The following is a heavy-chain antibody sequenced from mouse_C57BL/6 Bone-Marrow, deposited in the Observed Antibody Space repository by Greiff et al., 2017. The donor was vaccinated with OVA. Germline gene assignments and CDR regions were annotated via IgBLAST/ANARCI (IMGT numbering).Heavy chain of an antibody. CDR2: ISSGSSTI. CDR3: AKWRMGFDY. D-gene: IGHD1-3*01. CDR1: GFTFSDYG. Sequence: EVKVVESGGGLVKPGGSLKLSCAASGFTFSDYGMHWVRQAPEKGLEWVAYISSGSSTIYYADTVKGRFTISRDNAKNTLFLQMTSLRSEDTAMYYCAKWRMGFDYWGQGTTLTVSS. V-gene: IGHV5-17*01. J-gene: IGHJ2*01.